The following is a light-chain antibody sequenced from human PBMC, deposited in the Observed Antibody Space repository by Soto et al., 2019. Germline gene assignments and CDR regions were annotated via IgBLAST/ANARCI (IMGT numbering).Light chain of an antibody. V-gene: IGLV2-23*02. CDR3: CSYAGISTFVV. Sequence: QSVLTQPASVSGSPGQSITISCTGTSSDVGSYNLVSWYQQHPGKAPKLMIYEVSKRPSGVSNRFSGSKSGNTASLTISGLQAEDEADYYCCSYAGISTFVVFGGGTKLNVL. J-gene: IGLJ2*01. CDR2: EVS. CDR1: SSDVGSYNL.